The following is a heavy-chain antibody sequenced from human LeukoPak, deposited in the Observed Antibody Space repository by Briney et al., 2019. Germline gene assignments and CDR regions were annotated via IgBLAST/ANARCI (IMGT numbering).Heavy chain of an antibody. CDR1: GGTFSSYA. CDR3: AMSGDYDFWSGYYPDY. Sequence: SVKVSCKASGGTFSSYAISWVRQAPGQGLEWMGGIIPIFDTANYAQKFQGRVTITADKSTSTAYMELSSLRSEDTAVYYCAMSGDYDFWSGYYPDYWGQGTLVTVSS. V-gene: IGHV1-69*06. D-gene: IGHD3-3*01. J-gene: IGHJ4*02. CDR2: IIPIFDTA.